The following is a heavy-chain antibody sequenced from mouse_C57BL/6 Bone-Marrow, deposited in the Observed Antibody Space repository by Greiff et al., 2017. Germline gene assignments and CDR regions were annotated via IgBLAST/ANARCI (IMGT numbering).Heavy chain of an antibody. CDR2: IYPGDGAT. CDR3: ARGHYYGSLP. J-gene: IGHJ2*01. CDR1: GYAFSSYW. V-gene: IGHV1-80*01. Sequence: VQLQESGAELVKPGASVKISCKASGYAFSSYWMNWVKQRPGKGLEWIGQIYPGDGATNYNGKFKGKATLTADKSSSTAYMQLSSLTSEDSAVYFCARGHYYGSLPWGQGTTLTVSS. D-gene: IGHD1-1*01.